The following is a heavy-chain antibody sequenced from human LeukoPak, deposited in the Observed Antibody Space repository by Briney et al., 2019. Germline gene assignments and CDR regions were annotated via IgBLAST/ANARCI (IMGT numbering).Heavy chain of an antibody. CDR2: IIPIFGTA. V-gene: IGHV1-69*13. Sequence: ASVKVSCKASGGTFSSYAISWVRQAPGQGLEWMGGIIPIFGTANYAQKFQGRVTITADESTSTAYMELSSLRSEDTAVYYCARGGYGSGSYWCPWFDPWGQGTLVTVSS. CDR3: ARGGYGSGSYWCPWFDP. CDR1: GGTFSSYA. D-gene: IGHD3-10*01. J-gene: IGHJ5*02.